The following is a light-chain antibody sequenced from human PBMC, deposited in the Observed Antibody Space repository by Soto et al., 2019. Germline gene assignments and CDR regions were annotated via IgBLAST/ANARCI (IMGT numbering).Light chain of an antibody. V-gene: IGKV1-27*01. J-gene: IGKJ4*01. CDR1: QGIGND. CDR3: QKYSHAPLT. Sequence: IQLTQSPSSLSASVGDRVTISCRASQGIGNDLAWYQQKPGKAPRLLIFAASKLHSEVPSRFSGSGSGTDFTLTISSLQPDDAATYYCQKYSHAPLTFGGGTKVDIK. CDR2: AAS.